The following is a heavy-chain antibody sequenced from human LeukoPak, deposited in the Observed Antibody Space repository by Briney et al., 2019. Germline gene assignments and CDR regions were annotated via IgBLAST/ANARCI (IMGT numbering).Heavy chain of an antibody. V-gene: IGHV4-59*08. CDR1: GGSISSYY. J-gene: IGHJ4*02. CDR3: ARLASPYYFDY. D-gene: IGHD6-6*01. CDR2: IYYSGST. Sequence: SETLSPTCTVSGGSISSYYWSWIRQPPGKGLEWIGYIYYSGSTNYNPSLKSRVTISVDTSKNQFSLKLSSVTAADTAVYYCARLASPYYFDYWGQGTLVTVSS.